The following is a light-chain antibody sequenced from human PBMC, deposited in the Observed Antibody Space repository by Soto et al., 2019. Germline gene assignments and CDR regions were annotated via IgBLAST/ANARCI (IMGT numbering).Light chain of an antibody. J-gene: IGLJ2*01. CDR1: SSNIGAGYD. Sequence: QSVLTQPPSVSGAPGQRVTISCTGSSSNIGAGYDVHWYQQLPGTAPKLLIYGNSNRPSGVPDRFSGSKSGTSASLAITGLQAGGGADYCCQSYDSSLSGSVVFGGGTKVTVL. V-gene: IGLV1-40*01. CDR3: QSYDSSLSGSVV. CDR2: GNS.